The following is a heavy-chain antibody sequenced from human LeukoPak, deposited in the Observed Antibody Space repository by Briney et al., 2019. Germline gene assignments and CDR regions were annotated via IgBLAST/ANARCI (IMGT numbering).Heavy chain of an antibody. V-gene: IGHV4-59*01. Sequence: PSGTLSLTCTVSGGSISSYYWSWVRQPPGKGLEWIGYIYYSGSTNYNPYLKSRVTISVDTSKNQFLLKLSSVTAADTAVYYCARGGRSYSYSYDSSGYYPFDYWGQGTMVTVSS. CDR3: ARGGRSYSYSYDSSGYYPFDY. CDR1: GGSISSYY. CDR2: IYYSGST. J-gene: IGHJ4*02. D-gene: IGHD3-22*01.